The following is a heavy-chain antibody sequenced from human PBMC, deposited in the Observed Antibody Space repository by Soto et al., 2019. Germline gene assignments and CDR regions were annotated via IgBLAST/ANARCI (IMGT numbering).Heavy chain of an antibody. CDR2: INPNSGGT. J-gene: IGHJ6*02. CDR1: GYTFTGYY. CDR3: ARVGSSGRTGHYYYYYGMDV. Sequence: ASVKVSCKASGYTFTGYYMHWVRQAPGQGLEWMGWINPNSGGTNYAQKFQGWVTMTRDTSISTAYMELSRLRSDDTAVYYCARVGSSGRTGHYYYYYGMDVWGQGTTVTVSS. V-gene: IGHV1-2*04. D-gene: IGHD6-19*01.